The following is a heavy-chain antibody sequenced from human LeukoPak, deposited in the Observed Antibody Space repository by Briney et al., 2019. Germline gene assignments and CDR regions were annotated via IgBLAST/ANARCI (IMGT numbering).Heavy chain of an antibody. CDR3: ARGIGVAGIYNDY. V-gene: IGHV4-38-2*02. CDR2: IYHSGNT. D-gene: IGHD6-19*01. Sequence: PSETLSLTCTVSGYSISSGYYWGWIRRPPGKGLEWIGSIYHSGNTYYTPSLKSRVTISVDTSKNQFSLKLSSVTAADTAVYYCARGIGVAGIYNDYWGQGTLVTVSS. CDR1: GYSISSGYY. J-gene: IGHJ4*02.